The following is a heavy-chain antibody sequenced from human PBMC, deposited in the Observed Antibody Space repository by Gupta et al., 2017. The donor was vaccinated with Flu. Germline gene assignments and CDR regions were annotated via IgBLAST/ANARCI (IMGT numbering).Heavy chain of an antibody. CDR2: IGSTGKTI. V-gene: IGHV3-48*03. CDR3: TRSIILSSQDL. D-gene: IGHD3-3*02. Sequence: CAASGFSFSRYEFNWVRQAPGKGLQWVSHIGSTGKTIYYADSVKGRFTISRDNAKNSLYLQMNSLRVEDTAVYYCTRSIILSSQDLWGQGTLVTVSS. CDR1: GFSFSRYE. J-gene: IGHJ5*02.